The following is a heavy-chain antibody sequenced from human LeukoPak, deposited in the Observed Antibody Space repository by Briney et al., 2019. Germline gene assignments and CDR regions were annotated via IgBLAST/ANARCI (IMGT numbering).Heavy chain of an antibody. CDR2: IYYSGTS. D-gene: IGHD3-22*01. Sequence: SETLSLTCTVSGGSISSGYHWGWIRQPPGKGLEWIGSIYYSGTSYYNPSLKSRVIISVDTSKNQFSLKLSSVTAADTALYYCARQQYYYDNSGSWFYYYGMDVWGPGTTVTVSS. CDR1: GGSISSGYH. V-gene: IGHV4-39*01. CDR3: ARQQYYYDNSGSWFYYYGMDV. J-gene: IGHJ6*02.